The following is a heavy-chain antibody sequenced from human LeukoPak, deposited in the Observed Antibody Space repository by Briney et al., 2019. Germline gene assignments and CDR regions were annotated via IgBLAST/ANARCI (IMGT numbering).Heavy chain of an antibody. Sequence: PGRSLRLSCSASGFTFSTSAMHWVRQAPGKGLEWVAVISYDGSNKYYADSVKGRFTISRDNSKNTLYLQMNSLRAEDTAVYYCARDKTRWGGSSSWPFDYWGQGTLVTVSS. CDR2: ISYDGSNK. D-gene: IGHD6-13*01. V-gene: IGHV3-30*04. CDR3: ARDKTRWGGSSSWPFDY. J-gene: IGHJ4*02. CDR1: GFTFSTSA.